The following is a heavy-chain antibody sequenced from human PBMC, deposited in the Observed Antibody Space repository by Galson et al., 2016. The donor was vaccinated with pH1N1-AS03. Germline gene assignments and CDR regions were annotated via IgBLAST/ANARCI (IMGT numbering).Heavy chain of an antibody. D-gene: IGHD3-22*01. CDR2: VSSSSRTI. J-gene: IGHJ4*02. CDR3: ARGDSSGYEHMRRLVR. V-gene: IGHV3-48*01. Sequence: LRLSCAASGFTFSAFSMIWVRQAPGKGLEWVSYVSSSSRTIYYADSVKGRFGISRDNAKNTLYLQMNTLRTEDTAVYYCARGDSSGYEHMRRLVRWGQGAQVTVSS. CDR1: GFTFSAFS.